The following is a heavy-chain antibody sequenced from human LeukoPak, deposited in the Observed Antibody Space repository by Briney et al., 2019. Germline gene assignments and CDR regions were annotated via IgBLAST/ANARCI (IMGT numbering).Heavy chain of an antibody. CDR3: ARDSGDLFDY. J-gene: IGHJ4*02. CDR2: IYYSGTT. Sequence: PSETLSLTCTVSGGSISSGGYYCSWIRQHPGKGLEWIGYIYYSGTTYYNPSLKSRVTISVDTSKNQFSLKLSSVTAADTAVYYCARDSGDLFDYWGQGTLVTVSS. D-gene: IGHD2-21*02. V-gene: IGHV4-31*03. CDR1: GGSISSGGYY.